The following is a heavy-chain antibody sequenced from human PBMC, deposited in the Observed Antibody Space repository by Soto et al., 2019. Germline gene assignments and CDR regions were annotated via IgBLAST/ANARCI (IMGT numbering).Heavy chain of an antibody. D-gene: IGHD2-2*01. CDR1: GASISSGDYS. CDR3: AVGYCGTASCAREYFHH. V-gene: IGHV4-30-4*08. J-gene: IGHJ1*01. CDR2: IYYTGTT. Sequence: SETLSLTCTVSGASISSGDYSWSWIRQYPGQGLEWIGDIYYTGTTNYNPSLKSRLTISVDTSKKRFSLKVRSVTAADTATYYCAVGYCGTASCAREYFHHWGQGTLGT.